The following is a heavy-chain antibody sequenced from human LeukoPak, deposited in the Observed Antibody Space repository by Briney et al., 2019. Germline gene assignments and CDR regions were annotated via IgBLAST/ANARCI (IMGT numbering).Heavy chain of an antibody. Sequence: GGSLRLSCPASGFTFSSNNMNWVGQAPGKGLEWVSSISSSSGYIYYADSVKGRFTISRDNAKNSLYLQMNSLRAEDTAVYYCARAITLIVVVIFDYWGQGTLVTVSS. J-gene: IGHJ4*02. CDR1: GFTFSSNN. CDR2: ISSSSGYI. D-gene: IGHD3-22*01. CDR3: ARAITLIVVVIFDY. V-gene: IGHV3-21*01.